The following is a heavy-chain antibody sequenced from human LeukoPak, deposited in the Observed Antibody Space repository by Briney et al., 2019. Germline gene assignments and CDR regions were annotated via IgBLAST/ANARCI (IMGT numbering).Heavy chain of an antibody. D-gene: IGHD2-2*01. CDR2: IYHSGST. CDR3: ARPIYVVESSLVGFDP. Sequence: SETLSLTCTVSGYSISSGYYWGWIRQSPGQHLEWIGSIYHSGSTYYNPSLKSRVTISVDTSKNQFSLKLNSVTAADTAVYYCARPIYVVESSLVGFDPWGQGTLVTVSS. V-gene: IGHV4-38-2*02. CDR1: GYSISSGYY. J-gene: IGHJ5*02.